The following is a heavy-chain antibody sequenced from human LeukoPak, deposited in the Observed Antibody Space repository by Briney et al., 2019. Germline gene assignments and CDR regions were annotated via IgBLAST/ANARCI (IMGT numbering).Heavy chain of an antibody. Sequence: GRSLRLSCAASGFTFSSYGMHWARQAPGKGLEWVAVIWYDGSNKYYADSVKGRFTISRDNSKNTLYLQMNSLRAEDTAVYYCAKAARESGYYTYFDYWGQGTLVTVSS. D-gene: IGHD3-22*01. CDR2: IWYDGSNK. V-gene: IGHV3-33*06. CDR3: AKAARESGYYTYFDY. CDR1: GFTFSSYG. J-gene: IGHJ4*02.